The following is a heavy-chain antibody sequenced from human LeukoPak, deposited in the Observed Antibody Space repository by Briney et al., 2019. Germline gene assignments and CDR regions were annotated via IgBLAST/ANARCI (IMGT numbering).Heavy chain of an antibody. V-gene: IGHV3-74*01. J-gene: IGHJ4*02. CDR1: GFTFSRFW. D-gene: IGHD2-8*01. CDR2: INGDGSTT. Sequence: HPGGSLRLSCAASGFTFSRFWMFWVRQAPGKGPEWVSRINGDGSTTNYADSVKGRFTISRDNTKSTLYLEMNSLRAEDPAVYYCGTLGVMREIDYWGQGSLVTVSP. CDR3: GTLGVMREIDY.